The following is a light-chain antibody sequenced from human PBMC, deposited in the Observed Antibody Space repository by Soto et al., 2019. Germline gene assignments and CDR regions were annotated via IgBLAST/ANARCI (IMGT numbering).Light chain of an antibody. CDR1: QTIYDY. CDR3: QQNFSPLLT. J-gene: IGKJ4*01. Sequence: DIQMTQSPSSLSASVGDRVTITCRASQTIYDYVTWFQQRPGKAPKVLIYGASTLQSGVPSRFSGSGSGTEFTLTISNFQPEDFATYYCQQNFSPLLTFGGGTMVEIK. CDR2: GAS. V-gene: IGKV1-39*01.